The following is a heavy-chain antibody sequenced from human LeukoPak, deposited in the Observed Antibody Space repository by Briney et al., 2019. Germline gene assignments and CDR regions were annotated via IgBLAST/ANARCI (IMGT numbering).Heavy chain of an antibody. CDR1: GYSISSGYY. Sequence: PSETLSLTRAVSGYSISSGYYWGWIRQPPGKGLEWIGSIYHSGSTYYNPSLKSRDTISVDTSKNQFSLKLSSVTAADTAVYYCASRLWYDSSGYYFLYFDYWGQGTLVTVSS. CDR3: ASRLWYDSSGYYFLYFDY. D-gene: IGHD3-22*01. J-gene: IGHJ4*02. CDR2: IYHSGST. V-gene: IGHV4-38-2*01.